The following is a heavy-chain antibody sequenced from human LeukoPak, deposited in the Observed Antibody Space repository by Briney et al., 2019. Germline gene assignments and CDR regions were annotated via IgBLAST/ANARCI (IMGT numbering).Heavy chain of an antibody. CDR2: IIPMSTIA. V-gene: IGHV1-69*05. D-gene: IGHD4-23*01. CDR1: GGIYRITA. Sequence: SVKVSCKVSGGIYRITAITWVRQAPGQGLEWMGGIIPMSTIANYAQKFQGRVTITRDDSTSTAYMEVSSLRSEDTALYYCATYGGNTAEYFQHWGQGTLVTVSS. CDR3: ATYGGNTAEYFQH. J-gene: IGHJ1*01.